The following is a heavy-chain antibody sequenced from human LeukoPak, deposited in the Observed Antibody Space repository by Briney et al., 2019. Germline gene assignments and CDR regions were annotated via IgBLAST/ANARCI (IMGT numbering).Heavy chain of an antibody. Sequence: PGGSLRLSCAASGLTFSSYGMHWVRQAPGKGLEWVAVIWYDGSNKYYADSVKGRFTISRNNSKNTLYLQMNSLRAEDTAVYYCARRGYSSGLDAFDIWGQGTMVTVSS. V-gene: IGHV3-33*08. CDR3: ARRGYSSGLDAFDI. D-gene: IGHD6-19*01. CDR1: GLTFSSYG. J-gene: IGHJ3*02. CDR2: IWYDGSNK.